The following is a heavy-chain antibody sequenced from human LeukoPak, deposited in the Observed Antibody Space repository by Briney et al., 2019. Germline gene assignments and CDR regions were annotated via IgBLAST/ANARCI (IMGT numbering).Heavy chain of an antibody. CDR1: GFTFSSYS. CDR2: ISSSSSYI. V-gene: IGHV3-21*01. J-gene: IGHJ4*02. Sequence: GGSLRLSCAASGFTFSSYSMNWVRQAPGKGLEWVSSISSSSSYIYYADSVKGRFTISRDNAKNSLYLQMNSLRAEDTAVYYCARDDMIVGGPDYWGQGTLVTVSS. D-gene: IGHD3-22*01. CDR3: ARDDMIVGGPDY.